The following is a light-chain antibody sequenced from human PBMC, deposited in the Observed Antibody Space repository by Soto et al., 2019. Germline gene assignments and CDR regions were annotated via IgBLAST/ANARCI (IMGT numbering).Light chain of an antibody. J-gene: IGKJ1*01. V-gene: IGKV3-20*01. CDR1: ESVSSTS. CDR3: QQYDNSVWT. CDR2: GVS. Sequence: EIVLTQSPGTLSLSPGERATLSCRASESVSSTSLAWYQQKPGQAPRLLMYGVSSRATGIPDRFSGSGSGTDFTLTINRLEPEDFAVYFCQQYDNSVWTFGQGTRWKSN.